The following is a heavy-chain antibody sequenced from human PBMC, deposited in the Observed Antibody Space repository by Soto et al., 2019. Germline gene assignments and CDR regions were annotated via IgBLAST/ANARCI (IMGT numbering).Heavy chain of an antibody. CDR1: GGSFSGHS. CDR3: STRAYDTNGYYRFDP. D-gene: IGHD3-22*01. J-gene: IGHJ5*01. CDR2: INHSGRV. Sequence: SETLSLTCAVYGGSFSGHSWTWIRQSPGKGLEWIGDINHSGRVNYSPSLKSRVTISLDTSKNQSSLTLSAVTAADTAMYYCSTRAYDTNGYYRFDPWGQGTLVTASS. V-gene: IGHV4-34*01.